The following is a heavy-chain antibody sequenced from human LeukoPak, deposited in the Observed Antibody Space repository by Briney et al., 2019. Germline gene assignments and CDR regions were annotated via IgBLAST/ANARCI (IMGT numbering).Heavy chain of an antibody. CDR2: IWYDGSNK. CDR1: GFTFSSYG. V-gene: IGHV3-33*06. D-gene: IGHD6-13*01. Sequence: PGGSLRLSCAASGFTFSSYGMHWVRQAPGKGLEWVAVIWYDGSNKYYADSVKGRFTISRDNSKHTLYLQMNSLRAEDTAAYYCAKDEGYSSSWYRDWGQGTLVTVSS. J-gene: IGHJ4*02. CDR3: AKDEGYSSSWYRD.